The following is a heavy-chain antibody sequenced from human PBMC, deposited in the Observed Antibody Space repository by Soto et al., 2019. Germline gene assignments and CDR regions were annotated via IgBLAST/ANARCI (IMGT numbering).Heavy chain of an antibody. CDR2: IYYSATT. Sequence: SETLSLTCTVSGGSTSSGDYYWSWIRQPPGKGLEWIGYIYYSATTNYNPSLKSRVTISVDTSKNQFSLKLSSVTAADTAVYYCARGRDYYGMHVWGQGTTVTVSS. CDR1: GGSTSSGDYY. D-gene: IGHD3-10*01. J-gene: IGHJ6*02. V-gene: IGHV4-61*08. CDR3: ARGRDYYGMHV.